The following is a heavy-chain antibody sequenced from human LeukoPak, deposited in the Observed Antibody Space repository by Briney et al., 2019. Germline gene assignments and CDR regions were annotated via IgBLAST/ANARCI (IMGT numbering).Heavy chain of an antibody. J-gene: IGHJ6*03. Sequence: ASVKVSCKASGYTFSSYGISWVRQAPGQGLEWMGWISAYNGNTNYAQKFQGRVTITADESTSTAYMELSSLRSEDTAVYYCALVARGADYYYYMDVWGKGTTVTISS. CDR1: GYTFSSYG. D-gene: IGHD5-12*01. V-gene: IGHV1-18*01. CDR3: ALVARGADYYYYMDV. CDR2: ISAYNGNT.